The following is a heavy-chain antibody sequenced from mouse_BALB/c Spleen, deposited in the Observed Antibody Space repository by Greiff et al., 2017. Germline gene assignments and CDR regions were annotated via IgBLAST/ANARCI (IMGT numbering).Heavy chain of an antibody. D-gene: IGHD2-1*01. CDR1: GFTFSDYY. J-gene: IGHJ4*01. Sequence: EVQVVESGGGLVKPGGSLKLSCAASGFTFSDYYMYWVRQTPEKRLEWVATISDGGSYTYYPDSVKGRFTISRDNAKNNLYLQMSSLKSEDTAMYYCARPNYGNSDYYAMDYWGQGTSVTVSS. V-gene: IGHV5-4*02. CDR2: ISDGGSYT. CDR3: ARPNYGNSDYYAMDY.